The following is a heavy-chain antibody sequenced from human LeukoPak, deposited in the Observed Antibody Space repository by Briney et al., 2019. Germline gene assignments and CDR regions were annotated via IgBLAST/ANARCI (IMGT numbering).Heavy chain of an antibody. D-gene: IGHD2-2*01. CDR1: GGSISSYY. CDR2: IYYSGST. V-gene: IGHV4-59*01. CDR3: ASLSTRYGMDV. J-gene: IGHJ6*02. Sequence: PSETLSLTCTVSGGSISSYYWSWIRQPPGKGLEWIGYIYYSGSTNYNPSLKSRVTISVDTSKNQFSLKLSSVTAADTAVYYCASLSTRYGMDVWGQGTTVTVSS.